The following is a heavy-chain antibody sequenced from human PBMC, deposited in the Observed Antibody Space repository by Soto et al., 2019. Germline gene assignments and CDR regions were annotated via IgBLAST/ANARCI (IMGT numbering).Heavy chain of an antibody. CDR1: GGSISSGGYS. Sequence: QLQLQESGSGLVKPSQTLSLTCAVSGGSISSGGYSWSWIRQPPGKGLEWIGYTYHSGSTYYNPSRKSRVTISVDRSKNQFSLKLSSVTAADTAVYYCARGDDFWSGSPPYFDYWGQGTLVTVSS. D-gene: IGHD3-3*01. CDR3: ARGDDFWSGSPPYFDY. J-gene: IGHJ4*02. CDR2: TYHSGST. V-gene: IGHV4-30-2*01.